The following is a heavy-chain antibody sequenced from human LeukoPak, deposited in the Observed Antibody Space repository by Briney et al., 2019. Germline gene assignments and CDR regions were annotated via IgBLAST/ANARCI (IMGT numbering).Heavy chain of an antibody. CDR1: GFTFSIYS. D-gene: IGHD2-21*01. J-gene: IGHJ4*02. CDR3: ASDSDYSFDY. Sequence: GGSLRLSCAASGFTFSIYSMNWVCQAPGKGLEWVSYIRSSSDTIYYADSVKGRFTISRDNAKSSLYLQMNNLRDEDTAMYFCASDSDYSFDYWGQGTLVTVSS. CDR2: IRSSSDTI. V-gene: IGHV3-48*02.